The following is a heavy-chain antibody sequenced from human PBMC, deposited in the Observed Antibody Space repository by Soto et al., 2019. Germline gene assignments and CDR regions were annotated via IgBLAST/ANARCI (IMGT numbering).Heavy chain of an antibody. CDR2: IYYSGST. D-gene: IGHD3-3*01. CDR1: GGSISSSSYY. Sequence: QLLESGPGLVKPSETLSLTCTVSGGSISSSSYYWGWIRQPPGKGLEWIGSIYYSGSTYYNPSLKSRVTISVDTSKNQFSLTLSSVTAADTAVYYCARHAYYALWSGYYTALDYWGQGTLVTVSS. J-gene: IGHJ4*02. V-gene: IGHV4-39*01. CDR3: ARHAYYALWSGYYTALDY.